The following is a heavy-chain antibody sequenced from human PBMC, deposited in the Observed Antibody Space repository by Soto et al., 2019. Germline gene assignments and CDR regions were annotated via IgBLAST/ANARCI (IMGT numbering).Heavy chain of an antibody. Sequence: GSLRLSCAASGFTFSSNAMSWVRQAPGKGLEWVSGITGSGGITDYADSVKGRFTISRDNSRNTLYLQMNYLRVEDTAVYFCAKHTTFYYDRTGPGGYFDYWGQGTLVTVSS. J-gene: IGHJ4*02. CDR1: GFTFSSNA. CDR3: AKHTTFYYDRTGPGGYFDY. D-gene: IGHD3-22*01. CDR2: ITGSGGIT. V-gene: IGHV3-23*01.